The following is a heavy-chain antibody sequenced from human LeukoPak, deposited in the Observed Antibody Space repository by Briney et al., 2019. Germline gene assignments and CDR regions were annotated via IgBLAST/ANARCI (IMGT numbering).Heavy chain of an antibody. CDR3: ASSRGIAAAGTYAFDI. CDR2: IYHSGST. D-gene: IGHD6-13*01. Sequence: SDTLSLTCTVSGYSISSGDYWGWIRQRPGKGLEWIGIIYHSGSTYYNPSLKSRVTISVDTSKNQFSLKLSSVTAADTAVYYCASSRGIAAAGTYAFDIWGQGTMVTVSS. J-gene: IGHJ3*02. CDR1: GYSISSGDY. V-gene: IGHV4-38-2*02.